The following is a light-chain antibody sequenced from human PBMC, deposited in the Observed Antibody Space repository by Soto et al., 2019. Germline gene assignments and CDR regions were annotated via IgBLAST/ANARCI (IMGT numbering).Light chain of an antibody. Sequence: EIVMTQSPGTMSVSPGERATLSCRASQSINNDLAWYQQKPGQAPRLLIYDASTRATGIPARFSGSGAGTEFTLTISNLLSEDFAAYYCQQYHKWPPVTFGQGTRLEIK. V-gene: IGKV3-15*01. CDR2: DAS. CDR3: QQYHKWPPVT. CDR1: QSINND. J-gene: IGKJ5*01.